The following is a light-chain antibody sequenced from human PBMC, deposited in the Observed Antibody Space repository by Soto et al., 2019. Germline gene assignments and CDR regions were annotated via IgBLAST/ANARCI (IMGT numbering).Light chain of an antibody. J-gene: IGKJ3*01. CDR2: DAS. V-gene: IGKV3-11*01. CDR3: QRRSNWPLT. Sequence: EIVLTQSPATLSLSPGERATLSCRASQSVSSYLAWYQQKPGQAPRLLIYDASNRATSIPARFSGSGSGTDFTLTISSLEPEDFAVYYCQRRSNWPLTFGTGTKVAIK. CDR1: QSVSSY.